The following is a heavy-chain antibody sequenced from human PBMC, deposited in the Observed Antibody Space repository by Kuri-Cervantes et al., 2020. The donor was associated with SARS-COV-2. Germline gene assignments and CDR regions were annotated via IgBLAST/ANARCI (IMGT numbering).Heavy chain of an antibody. CDR3: AKARTHVVVPAAMREGYFDY. CDR2: ISYDGSNK. J-gene: IGHJ4*02. CDR1: GFTFSSYG. V-gene: IGHV3-30*18. D-gene: IGHD2-2*01. Sequence: GESLKISCAASGFTFSSYGMHWVRQAPGKGLEWAAVISYDGSNKYYADSVKGRFTISRDNSKNTLYLQMNSLRAEDTAVYYCAKARTHVVVPAAMREGYFDYWGQGTLVTVSS.